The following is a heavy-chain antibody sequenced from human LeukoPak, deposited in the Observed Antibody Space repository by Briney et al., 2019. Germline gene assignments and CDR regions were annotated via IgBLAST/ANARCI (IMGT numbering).Heavy chain of an antibody. CDR2: MNPNTANT. Sequence: GASVKVSCKASGYTFTSYDIDWVRQATGQGLEWMEWMNPNTANTGYAQKFRGRVTMTRNTSITTAYMELSSLRSDDTAIYYCARKFLGSRGYYFDYWGQGTLVIVSS. J-gene: IGHJ4*02. V-gene: IGHV1-8*01. CDR1: GYTFTSYD. D-gene: IGHD3-10*01. CDR3: ARKFLGSRGYYFDY.